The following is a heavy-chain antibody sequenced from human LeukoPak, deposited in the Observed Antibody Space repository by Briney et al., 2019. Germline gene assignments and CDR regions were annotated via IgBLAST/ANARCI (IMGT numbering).Heavy chain of an antibody. CDR1: GYTFTSYD. CDR3: ARGPGVYSSGWYDWFDP. Sequence: GASVKVSCKASGYTFTSYDINWVRQATGQGLEWMGWMNPNSGNTGYAQKFQGRVTMTRNTSISTAYMELSSLRSEDTAVSYCARGPGVYSSGWYDWFDPWGQGTLVTVSS. CDR2: MNPNSGNT. V-gene: IGHV1-8*01. D-gene: IGHD6-19*01. J-gene: IGHJ5*02.